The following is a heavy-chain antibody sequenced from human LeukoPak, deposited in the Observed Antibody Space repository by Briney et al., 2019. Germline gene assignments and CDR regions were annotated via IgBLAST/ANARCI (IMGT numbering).Heavy chain of an antibody. D-gene: IGHD2-2*01. CDR1: GFTFNNYA. CDR2: IGSSGAKT. Sequence: PGGSLRLSCAASGFTFNNYAMNWARQAPGKGLEWVSSIGSSGAKTYYADSVKGRFTISRDNSKNTLYLQMNSLRAEDTAVYYCANSEYRLRDRGQGTLVTVSS. V-gene: IGHV3-23*01. CDR3: ANSEYRLRD. J-gene: IGHJ4*02.